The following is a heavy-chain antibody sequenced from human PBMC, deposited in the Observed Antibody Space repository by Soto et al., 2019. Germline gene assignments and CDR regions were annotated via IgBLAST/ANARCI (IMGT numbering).Heavy chain of an antibody. Sequence: QVQLVQSGAEVKKPGSSVKVSCKASGGTFSSYTISWVRQAPGQGLEWMGRIIPILGIANYAQKVQGRVTITADKSTSTAYMELSSLRSEDTAVYYCARDVGNSGYDYSNWFDPWGQGTLVTVSS. D-gene: IGHD5-12*01. V-gene: IGHV1-69*08. J-gene: IGHJ5*02. CDR1: GGTFSSYT. CDR3: ARDVGNSGYDYSNWFDP. CDR2: IIPILGIA.